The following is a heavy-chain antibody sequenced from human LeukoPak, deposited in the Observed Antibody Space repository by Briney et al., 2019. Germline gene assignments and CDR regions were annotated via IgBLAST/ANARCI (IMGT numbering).Heavy chain of an antibody. CDR3: ARGMVATIYYFDY. Sequence: GASVKVSCKASGYTFTDYYMHWLRQAPGQGLEWMGIINPSGGSTSYAQKFQGRVTMTRDTSTSTVYMELSSLRSEGTAVYYCARGMVATIYYFDYWGQGTLVTVSS. V-gene: IGHV1-46*01. CDR2: INPSGGST. J-gene: IGHJ4*02. CDR1: GYTFTDYY. D-gene: IGHD4/OR15-4a*01.